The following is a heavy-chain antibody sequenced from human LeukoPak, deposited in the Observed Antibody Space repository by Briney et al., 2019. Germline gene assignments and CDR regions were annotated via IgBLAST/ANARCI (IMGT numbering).Heavy chain of an antibody. Sequence: GGALRLFCVASWILLRYFGPPWVRQAPGKGAEGGGVFWYDGSRKYYADSVKGRFTISRDNSKNTLYLQMNSLRVEDTAVYYCARADCSSSSCPSKFDYWGQGALVTVSS. D-gene: IGHD2-2*01. CDR3: ARADCSSSSCPSKFDY. V-gene: IGHV3-33*01. CDR1: WILLRYFG. CDR2: FWYDGSRK. J-gene: IGHJ4*02.